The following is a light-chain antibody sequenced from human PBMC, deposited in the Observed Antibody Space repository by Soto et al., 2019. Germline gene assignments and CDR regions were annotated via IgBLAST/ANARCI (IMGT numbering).Light chain of an antibody. V-gene: IGKV1-33*01. CDR2: DAS. CDR1: QDISNY. Sequence: DIQMTQSPSSLSASVGDRVTITCQASQDISNYLNWYQQKPGKAPKLLIYDASNLETGVPSRFSGSGSGTDFTLTISSLQPEDFATYYCQQANSLTWTFGQGTKVDIK. J-gene: IGKJ1*01. CDR3: QQANSLTWT.